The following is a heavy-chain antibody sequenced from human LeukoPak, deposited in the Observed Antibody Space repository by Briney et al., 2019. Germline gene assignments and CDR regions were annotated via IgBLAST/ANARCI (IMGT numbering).Heavy chain of an antibody. CDR2: IYSSGAT. D-gene: IGHD2-2*01. CDR1: GLTVSNNY. V-gene: IGHV3-66*01. CDR3: GRVVVVTNTADYFDY. Sequence: PGGSLRLSCAASGLTVSNNYMGWVRQAPGRGLEWVSIIYSSGATYYADSVRARFTISRDNSRNTLCLQMNTLRAEDTAVYYCGRVVVVTNTADYFDYWGQGTLVTVSS. J-gene: IGHJ4*02.